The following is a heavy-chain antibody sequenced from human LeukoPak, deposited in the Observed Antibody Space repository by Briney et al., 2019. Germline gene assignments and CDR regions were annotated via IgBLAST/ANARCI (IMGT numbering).Heavy chain of an antibody. CDR2: INPSGGST. V-gene: IGHV1-46*01. CDR1: GYTFTTYS. J-gene: IGHJ6*02. CDR3: AREISLIVVVRGYYYGMDV. Sequence: GASVKVSCKASGYTFTTYSMHWVRQAPGQGLEWMGIINPSGGSTSYAQKFQGRVTMTRDTSTSTVYMELCSLRSEDTAVYYCAREISLIVVVRGYYYGMDVWGQGTTVTVSS. D-gene: IGHD3-22*01.